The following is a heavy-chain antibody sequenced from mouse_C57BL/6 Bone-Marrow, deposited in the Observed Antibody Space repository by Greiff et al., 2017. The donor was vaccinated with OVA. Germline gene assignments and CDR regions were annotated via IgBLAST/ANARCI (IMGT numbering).Heavy chain of an antibody. V-gene: IGHV8-8*01. CDR1: GFSLSTFGMG. CDR3: ARIYYYGSSSYWYFDV. Sequence: QVTLKVSGPGILQPSQTLSQTCSFSGFSLSTFGMGVGWIRQPSGQGLEWLAHIWWDDDKYYNPALKSRLTISKDTSKNQVFLKIANVDTADTATYYCARIYYYGSSSYWYFDVWGTGTTVTVSS. J-gene: IGHJ1*03. CDR2: IWWDDDK. D-gene: IGHD1-1*01.